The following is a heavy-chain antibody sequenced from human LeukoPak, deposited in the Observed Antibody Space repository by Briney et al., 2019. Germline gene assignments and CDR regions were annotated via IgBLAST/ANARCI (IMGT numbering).Heavy chain of an antibody. D-gene: IGHD2-2*01. V-gene: IGHV4-34*01. CDR2: INHSGST. CDR3: ARGYQLLSIYYYGMDV. J-gene: IGHJ6*02. Sequence: SETLSLTCAVYGGSFSGYYWSWIRQPPGKGLEWIGEINHSGSTNYNPSLKSRVTISVDTSKNQFSLKLSSVTAADTAVYYCARGYQLLSIYYYGMDVWGQGTTVTVSS. CDR1: GGSFSGYY.